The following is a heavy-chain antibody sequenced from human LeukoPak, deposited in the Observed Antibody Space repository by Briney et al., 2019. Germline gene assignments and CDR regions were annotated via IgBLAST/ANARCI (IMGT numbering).Heavy chain of an antibody. V-gene: IGHV4-39*07. J-gene: IGHJ4*02. D-gene: IGHD4-11*01. Sequence: SETLSLTCTVSGGSISSSSYYWGWIRQPPGMGLEWIGSIYYSGSTYYNPSLKSRVTISVDTSKNQFSLKLSSVTAADTAVYYCARDSMSGNDYSNYGLGYWGQGTLVTVSS. CDR1: GGSISSSSYY. CDR2: IYYSGST. CDR3: ARDSMSGNDYSNYGLGY.